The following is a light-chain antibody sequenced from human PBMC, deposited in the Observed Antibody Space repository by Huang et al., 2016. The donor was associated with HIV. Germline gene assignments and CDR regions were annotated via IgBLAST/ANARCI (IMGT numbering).Light chain of an antibody. Sequence: DIQMTQSPSSLSASVGDRVTITCQASQDISNYLNWYQQKPGKAPKLLIYDASNLETGFPSRFSGSGSETYFTFTISSLQPEDTATYYCQQYDNVAYTFGQGTKLEIK. CDR1: QDISNY. V-gene: IGKV1-33*01. CDR3: QQYDNVAYT. CDR2: DAS. J-gene: IGKJ2*01.